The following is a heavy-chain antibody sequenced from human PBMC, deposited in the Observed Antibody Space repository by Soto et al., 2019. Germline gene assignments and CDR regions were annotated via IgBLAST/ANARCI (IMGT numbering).Heavy chain of an antibody. Sequence: EVQLLESGGDLIQPGGSLRLSCAASGFSFSSYSMSWVRQAPGKGLEWVSGMSATGGSTYYIDSVKGRFIISRDNSGKTLYLQMNSLRADDTAVYYCAKSWGDTWQESAFHVWGLGTLVTV. CDR1: GFSFSSYS. J-gene: IGHJ3*01. D-gene: IGHD5-18*01. CDR2: MSATGGST. CDR3: AKSWGDTWQESAFHV. V-gene: IGHV3-23*01.